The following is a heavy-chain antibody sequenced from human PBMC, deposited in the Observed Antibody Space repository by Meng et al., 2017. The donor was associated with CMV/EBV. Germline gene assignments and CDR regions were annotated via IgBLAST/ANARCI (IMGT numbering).Heavy chain of an antibody. CDR1: GFTFSNAW. J-gene: IGHJ4*02. CDR3: TSELGYCSSTSCYVDY. V-gene: IGHV3-15*01. D-gene: IGHD2-2*01. CDR2: IKSKTDGGTT. Sequence: LSLTCAASGFTFSNAWMSWVRQAPGKGLEWVGRIKSKTDGGTTDYAAPVKGRFTISRDDSKNTLYLQMNSLKTEDTAVYYCTSELGYCSSTSCYVDYWGQGTLVTVSS.